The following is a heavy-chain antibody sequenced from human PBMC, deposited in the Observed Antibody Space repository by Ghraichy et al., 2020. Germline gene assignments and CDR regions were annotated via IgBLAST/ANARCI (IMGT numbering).Heavy chain of an antibody. D-gene: IGHD6-19*01. Sequence: GGSLRLSCVDSAFTFNSYGMHWVRQAPGKGLEWVAVISYDGSNRYYAESVKGRFTISRDNSKNTLYLQMNSLRSEDTAVYYCAKEAVGLFDYWGQGTLVIVSS. CDR2: ISYDGSNR. CDR3: AKEAVGLFDY. CDR1: AFTFNSYG. V-gene: IGHV3-30*18. J-gene: IGHJ4*02.